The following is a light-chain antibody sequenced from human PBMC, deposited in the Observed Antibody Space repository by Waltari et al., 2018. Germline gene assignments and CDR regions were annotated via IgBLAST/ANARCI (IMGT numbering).Light chain of an antibody. CDR1: GLRKRY. J-gene: IGLJ2*01. Sequence: SYDLTQPPSVSVSSGQAASISCSADGLRKRYAYWYQHKPGQSTVLVIYQDNRRPSGIPARFSGSNSGNTATLTISGTQPMDEADYYCQAWDDTVVFGGGTELTVL. CDR3: QAWDDTVV. CDR2: QDN. V-gene: IGLV3-1*01.